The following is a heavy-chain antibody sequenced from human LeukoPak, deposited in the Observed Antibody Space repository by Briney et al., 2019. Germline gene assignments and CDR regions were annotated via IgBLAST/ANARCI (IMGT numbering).Heavy chain of an antibody. CDR2: TNHGGNT. Sequence: SETLPLTCTVYGGSFSGYYWSWIRQPPGKGLEWIGETNHGGNTNYNPSLKSRVIISVDTSKTQFSLRLSSVAAADTAVYYCVRARTKLEPVDYWGQGTLVTVSS. CDR3: VRARTKLEPVDY. CDR1: GGSFSGYY. J-gene: IGHJ4*02. V-gene: IGHV4-34*01. D-gene: IGHD1-26*01.